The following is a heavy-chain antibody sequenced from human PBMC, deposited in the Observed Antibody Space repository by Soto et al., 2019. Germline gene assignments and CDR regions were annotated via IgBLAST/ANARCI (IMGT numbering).Heavy chain of an antibody. J-gene: IGHJ6*02. CDR2: TYYRSKWYN. D-gene: IGHD2-2*01. Sequence: SQTLSLTCAISGDSVSSNSAAWNWIRQSPSRGLEWLGRTYYRSKWYNDYAVSVKSRITINPDTSKNQFSLQLNSVTPEDTAVYYCARVVPAAYYYYYGMDVWGQGTTVTVSS. V-gene: IGHV6-1*01. CDR1: GDSVSSNSAA. CDR3: ARVVPAAYYYYYGMDV.